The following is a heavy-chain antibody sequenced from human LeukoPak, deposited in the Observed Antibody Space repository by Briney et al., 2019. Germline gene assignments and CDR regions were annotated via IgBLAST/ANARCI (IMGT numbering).Heavy chain of an antibody. CDR3: ARDRGGYYFDY. D-gene: IGHD6-25*01. CDR1: GYSISSGYY. CDR2: IDHTGST. Sequence: SETLSLTCAVSGYSISSGYYWDWIRQPPGKGLEWIGNIDHTGSTYYNPSLKSRVTISVDTSKNQFSLKLSSMTAADTAVYYCARDRGGYYFDYWGQGTLVPVPS. V-gene: IGHV4-38-2*02. J-gene: IGHJ4*02.